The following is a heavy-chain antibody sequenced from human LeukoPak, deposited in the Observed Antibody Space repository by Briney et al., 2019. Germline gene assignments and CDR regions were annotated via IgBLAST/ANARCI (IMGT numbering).Heavy chain of an antibody. D-gene: IGHD6-13*01. CDR3: ARLFGLGIAAAGPFDY. J-gene: IGHJ4*02. V-gene: IGHV4-38-2*02. CDR1: GYSISSAYY. Sequence: SETLSLTCTVSGYSISSAYYWGWIRQSPGKGLEWIGNIYHSGSTYYNPSLKSRVTISVDTSRDHFSLKLSSVTAADTAVYYCARLFGLGIAAAGPFDYWGQGTLVTVSS. CDR2: IYHSGST.